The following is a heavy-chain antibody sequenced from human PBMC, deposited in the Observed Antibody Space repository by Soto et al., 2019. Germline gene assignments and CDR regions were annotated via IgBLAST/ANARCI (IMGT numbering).Heavy chain of an antibody. CDR1: GFTFEYYA. CDR2: ITSRDVST. Sequence: GGSLRLSCAASGFTFEYYAMSWVRQAPGKGLEWVSTITSRDVSTYYADSVKGRFTISRDNSVNTLFLQMNSLRAEDTAIYYCVRDTHQYLSGWNPFDYWGQGTLVTVSS. V-gene: IGHV3-23*01. J-gene: IGHJ4*02. D-gene: IGHD6-19*01. CDR3: VRDTHQYLSGWNPFDY.